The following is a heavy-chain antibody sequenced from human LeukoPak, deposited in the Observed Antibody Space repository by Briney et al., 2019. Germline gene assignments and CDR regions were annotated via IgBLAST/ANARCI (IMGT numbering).Heavy chain of an antibody. CDR2: ISYDGSNK. J-gene: IGHJ4*02. Sequence: GGSPRLSCAASGFTFSSYAMHWVRQAPGKGLQWVAVISYDGSNKYYADSVKGRFTISRDNSKNTLYLQMNSLGAEDTAVYYCARDSFSGWGFDYWGQGTLVTVSS. V-gene: IGHV3-30-3*01. CDR3: ARDSFSGWGFDY. CDR1: GFTFSSYA. D-gene: IGHD7-27*01.